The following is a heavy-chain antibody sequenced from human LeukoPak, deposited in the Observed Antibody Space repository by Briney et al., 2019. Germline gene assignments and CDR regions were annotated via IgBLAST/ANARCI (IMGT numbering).Heavy chain of an antibody. CDR3: ARDPVTDFWSGYYTYNWFDP. D-gene: IGHD3-3*01. J-gene: IGHJ5*02. V-gene: IGHV3-30*01. CDR2: ISYDGSNK. CDR1: GFTFSSYA. Sequence: GRSLRLSCAASGFTFSSYAMHWVHQAPGKGLEWVAVISYDGSNKYYADSVKGRFTISRDNSKNTLYLQMNSLRAEDTAVYYCARDPVTDFWSGYYTYNWFDPWGQGTLVTVSS.